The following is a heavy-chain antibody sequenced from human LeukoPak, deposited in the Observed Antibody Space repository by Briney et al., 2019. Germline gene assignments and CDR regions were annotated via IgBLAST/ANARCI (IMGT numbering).Heavy chain of an antibody. CDR1: GFAFSSYA. D-gene: IGHD5-18*01. J-gene: IGHJ3*02. Sequence: GGSLRLSCAASGFAFSSYAMHWVRQAPGKGLEWVAFIRYDGNNKNYADSVKGRFTISRDNSKDTLYLQMNSLRSDDTAVYYCARDRYGGFDIWGQGTMVTVSS. V-gene: IGHV3-30*02. CDR3: ARDRYGGFDI. CDR2: IRYDGNNK.